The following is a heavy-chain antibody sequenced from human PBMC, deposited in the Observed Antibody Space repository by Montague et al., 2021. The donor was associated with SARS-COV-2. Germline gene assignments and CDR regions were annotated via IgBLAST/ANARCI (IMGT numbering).Heavy chain of an antibody. Sequence: SLRLSCAASGFIFSSYGMHWVRQAPSKGLEWVAHIWYDGSNENYVDSVKGRFTISRDNFKNTLYLQMNSLRAEDTAIYYCARGSAGGYYFDYWGQGTLVTVSS. J-gene: IGHJ4*02. V-gene: IGHV3-33*01. D-gene: IGHD3-3*01. CDR1: GFIFSSYG. CDR2: IWYDGSNE. CDR3: ARGSAGGYYFDY.